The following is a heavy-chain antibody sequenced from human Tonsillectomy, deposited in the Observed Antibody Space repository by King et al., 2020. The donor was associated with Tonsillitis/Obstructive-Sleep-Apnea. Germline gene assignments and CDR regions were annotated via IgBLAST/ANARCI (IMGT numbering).Heavy chain of an antibody. CDR3: ARARSRTGYDYGY. CDR2: IRQDGGEK. CDR1: GFTFSDYW. V-gene: IGHV3-7*03. Sequence: VQLVESGGGLVHPGGPLRLSCAASGFTFSDYWMVWFPRPPGRGLEGVAKIRQDGGEKCYVDSVKGGFTISRDNYENSLYLQMNSRRAEDTAVYYCARARSRTGYDYGYWGQGALVTVSS. D-gene: IGHD5-12*01. J-gene: IGHJ4*02.